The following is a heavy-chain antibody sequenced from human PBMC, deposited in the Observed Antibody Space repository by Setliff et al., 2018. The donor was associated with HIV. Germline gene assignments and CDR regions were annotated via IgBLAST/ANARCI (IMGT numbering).Heavy chain of an antibody. CDR1: GGSISNSRYY. D-gene: IGHD4-17*01. CDR3: AAFFVTPLTTQDF. Sequence: SETLSLTCTVSGGSISNSRYYWSWIRQPPGKGLEWIGSIYYSGSTYYNPSLKSRVIISRDTSTNQFSLKMTSMTAADTGIYYCAAFFVTPLTTQDFWGQGTLVTVSS. J-gene: IGHJ4*02. CDR2: IYYSGST. V-gene: IGHV4-39*07.